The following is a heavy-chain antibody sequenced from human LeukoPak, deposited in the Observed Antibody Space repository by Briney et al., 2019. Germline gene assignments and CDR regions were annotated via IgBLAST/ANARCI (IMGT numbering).Heavy chain of an antibody. CDR2: ISAYNGNT. CDR1: GYTFTSYG. J-gene: IGHJ6*02. V-gene: IGHV1-18*01. CDR3: ARGHSSGWYVGYYYGMDV. D-gene: IGHD6-19*01. Sequence: GASVKVSCKASGYTFTSYGISWVRQAPGQGLEWMGWISAYNGNTNYAQELQGRVTMTTDTSTSTAYMELRSLRSDDTAVYYCARGHSSGWYVGYYYGMDVWGQGTTVTVSS.